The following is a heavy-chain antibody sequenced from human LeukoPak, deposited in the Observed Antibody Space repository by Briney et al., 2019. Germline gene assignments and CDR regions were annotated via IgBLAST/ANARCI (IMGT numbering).Heavy chain of an antibody. D-gene: IGHD4-17*01. J-gene: IGHJ2*01. V-gene: IGHV1-8*01. CDR1: GYAFNIYD. Sequence: ASVKVSCKASGYAFNIYDINWVRQATGHGLEWMGWMNPDSGNTGFAQKFQGRVTITADASTSTVYMERSSLRSEDTAVYYCARLHGEYDPDWYFDLWGRGTLVTVSS. CDR2: MNPDSGNT. CDR3: ARLHGEYDPDWYFDL.